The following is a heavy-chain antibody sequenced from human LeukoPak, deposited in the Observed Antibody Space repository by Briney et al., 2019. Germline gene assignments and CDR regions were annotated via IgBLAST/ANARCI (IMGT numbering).Heavy chain of an antibody. D-gene: IGHD3-22*01. Sequence: GGSLRLSCAASGFTFSSYAMSWVRQAPGKGLEWVSAISGSGGSTYYADSVKGRFTISRDNSKNTLYLQMNSLRAEDTAVYYCADYYGSSGYYFDYWGQGTLVTVSS. CDR3: ADYYGSSGYYFDY. V-gene: IGHV3-23*01. J-gene: IGHJ4*02. CDR2: ISGSGGST. CDR1: GFTFSSYA.